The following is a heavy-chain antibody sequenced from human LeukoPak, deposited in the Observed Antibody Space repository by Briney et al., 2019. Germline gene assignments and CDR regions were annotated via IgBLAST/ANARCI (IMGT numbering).Heavy chain of an antibody. D-gene: IGHD2-15*01. V-gene: IGHV3-30*18. CDR1: GFTFSSYG. CDR3: AKHGYCSGGSCYYFDY. J-gene: IGHJ4*02. CDR2: ISYDGSNK. Sequence: GGSLRLSCAASGFTFSSYGMHWVRQATGKGLEWVAVISYDGSNKYYADSVKGRFTISRDNSKNTLYLQMNSQRAEDTAVYYCAKHGYCSGGSCYYFDYWGQGTLVTVSS.